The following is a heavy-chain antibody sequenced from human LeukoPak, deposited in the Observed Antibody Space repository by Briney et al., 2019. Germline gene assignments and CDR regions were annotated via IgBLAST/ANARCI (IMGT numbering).Heavy chain of an antibody. CDR3: ARQTGSGLFILP. Sequence: SETLSLTCAVYGGSFSGYYWGWIRQPPGKGLEWIGSIYYSGNTYYNASLKSQVSISIDTSKNQFSLRLTSVTAADTAVYYCARQTGSGLFILPGGQGTLVTVSS. D-gene: IGHD3/OR15-3a*01. CDR1: GGSFSGYY. V-gene: IGHV4-39*01. CDR2: IYYSGNT. J-gene: IGHJ4*02.